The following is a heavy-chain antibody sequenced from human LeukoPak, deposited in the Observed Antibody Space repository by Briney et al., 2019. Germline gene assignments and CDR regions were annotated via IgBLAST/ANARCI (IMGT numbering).Heavy chain of an antibody. V-gene: IGHV3-23*01. D-gene: IGHD5-18*01. J-gene: IGHJ5*01. CDR2: IGGRGGST. CDR1: GFTFSSFT. Sequence: GGSLRLSCAAAGFTFSSFTMTWVRQAPGKGLEWVSAIGGRGGSTYYADFLEGRFTISRDNSKNTLYLQMNSLRAEDTAVYYCAKGDSYGPNWSDYWGQGTLVTVSS. CDR3: AKGDSYGPNWSDY.